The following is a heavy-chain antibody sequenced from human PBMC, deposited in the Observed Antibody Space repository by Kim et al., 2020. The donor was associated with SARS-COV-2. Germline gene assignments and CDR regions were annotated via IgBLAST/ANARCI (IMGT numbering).Heavy chain of an antibody. Sequence: GGSLRLSCAASGFTFSSYGMHWVRQAPGKGLEWVAVISYDGSNKYYADSVKGRFTISRDNSKNTLYLQMNSLRAEDTAVYYCAKDVGVYDFWSGYYKGGFDYWGQGTLVTVSS. D-gene: IGHD3-3*01. J-gene: IGHJ4*02. CDR1: GFTFSSYG. CDR3: AKDVGVYDFWSGYYKGGFDY. V-gene: IGHV3-30*18. CDR2: ISYDGSNK.